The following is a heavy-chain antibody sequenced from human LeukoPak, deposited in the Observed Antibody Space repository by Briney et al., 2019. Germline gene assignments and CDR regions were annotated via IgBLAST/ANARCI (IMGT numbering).Heavy chain of an antibody. Sequence: QPGGSLRLSCAASGFTLRSHWMHWVRQAPGKGLEWVANIKQDGSERFYVDSVKGRFTISRDNAKNSLYLQMNSLRAEDTAVYYCASMATFAHWGQGTLVTVSS. V-gene: IGHV3-7*02. CDR3: ASMATFAH. D-gene: IGHD5-24*01. CDR2: IKQDGSER. CDR1: GFTLRSHW. J-gene: IGHJ4*02.